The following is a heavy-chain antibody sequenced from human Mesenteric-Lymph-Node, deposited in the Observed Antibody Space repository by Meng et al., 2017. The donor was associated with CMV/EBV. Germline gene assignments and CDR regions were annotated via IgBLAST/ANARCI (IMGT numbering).Heavy chain of an antibody. J-gene: IGHJ5*02. V-gene: IGHV4-59*01. Sequence: SETLSLTCTVSGGSMSGYYWNWIRQPPGKGLEWIGYIYYSGSTNYNPSLKSRVTISVDTSKKLSSLKLSSVTAANTAVYYCARDGAGRNWFDPWGQGTLVTVSS. D-gene: IGHD1-26*01. CDR1: GGSMSGYY. CDR2: IYYSGST. CDR3: ARDGAGRNWFDP.